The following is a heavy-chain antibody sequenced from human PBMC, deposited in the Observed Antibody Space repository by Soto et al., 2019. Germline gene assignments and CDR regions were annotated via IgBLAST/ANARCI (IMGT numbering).Heavy chain of an antibody. CDR3: ARMLGGTIFGVVPGGFGWFDP. Sequence: GESLKISCKGSGYSFTSYWIGWVRQMPGKGLEWMGIIYPGDSDTRYSPSFQGQVTISADKSISTAYLQWSSLKASDTAMYYCARMLGGTIFGVVPGGFGWFDPWGQGTLVTVSS. CDR1: GYSFTSYW. D-gene: IGHD3-3*01. CDR2: IYPGDSDT. V-gene: IGHV5-51*01. J-gene: IGHJ5*02.